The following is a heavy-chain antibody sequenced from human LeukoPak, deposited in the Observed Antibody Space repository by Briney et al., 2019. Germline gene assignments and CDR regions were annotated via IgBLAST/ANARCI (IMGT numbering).Heavy chain of an antibody. J-gene: IGHJ4*02. CDR2: INPSGGST. CDR3: ARAGGYGSGRKGFDY. CDR1: GYTFTSYY. D-gene: IGHD3-10*01. V-gene: IGHV1-46*01. Sequence: GASVKVSCKASGYTFTSYYMHWVRQAPGQGLEWMGIINPSGGSTSYAQKFQGRVTMTRDMSTSTVYMELSSLRSEDTAVYYCARAGGYGSGRKGFDYWGQGTLVTVSS.